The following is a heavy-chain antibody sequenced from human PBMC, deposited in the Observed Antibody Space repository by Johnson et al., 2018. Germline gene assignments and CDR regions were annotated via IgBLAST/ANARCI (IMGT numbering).Heavy chain of an antibody. Sequence: VQLVESGGGVVLPGRSLRLSCAASGFSFYKYGMHWVRPAPGKGLEWVAVISWNSGSIGYADSVKGRFTISRDNAKNSLYLQMNSLRAEDTALYYCAKGRIAARPDAFDIWGQGTMVTVSS. CDR1: GFSFYKYG. CDR3: AKGRIAARPDAFDI. V-gene: IGHV3-9*01. J-gene: IGHJ3*02. D-gene: IGHD6-6*01. CDR2: ISWNSGSI.